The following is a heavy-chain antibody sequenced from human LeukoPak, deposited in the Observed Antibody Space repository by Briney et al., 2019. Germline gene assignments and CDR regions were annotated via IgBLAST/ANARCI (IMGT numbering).Heavy chain of an antibody. CDR3: AKTLQWLALIDY. D-gene: IGHD6-19*01. Sequence: PGGSLRLSCAASGFTFNNYVVNWVRQAPGKGLEWVSSIRGDGSQTYYADSVRGLFTISRDNSKNTLFLQMSSLTADDTAIYYCAKTLQWLALIDYWGQGTLVTVSS. CDR1: GFTFNNYV. CDR2: IRGDGSQT. J-gene: IGHJ4*02. V-gene: IGHV3-23*01.